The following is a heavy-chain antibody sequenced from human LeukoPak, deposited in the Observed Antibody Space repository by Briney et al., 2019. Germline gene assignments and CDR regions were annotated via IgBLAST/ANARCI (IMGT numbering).Heavy chain of an antibody. Sequence: GRSLRLSCAASGFTFSSYGMHWVRQAPGKGLEGVAVIWDDGSNKYYAASVKGRFTISRDNSKNTLYLQMNSLRAEDTAVYYCARDYRQSLAYYYYGMDVWGQGTTVTVSS. CDR1: GFTFSSYG. D-gene: IGHD6-19*01. V-gene: IGHV3-33*01. CDR2: IWDDGSNK. CDR3: ARDYRQSLAYYYYGMDV. J-gene: IGHJ6*02.